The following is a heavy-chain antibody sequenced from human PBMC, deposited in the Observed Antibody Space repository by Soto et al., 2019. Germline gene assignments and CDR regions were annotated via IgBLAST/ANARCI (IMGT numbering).Heavy chain of an antibody. V-gene: IGHV4-34*01. Sequence: PSETLSLTCAVYGGSFSGYYWSCIRQPPGKGLEWIGEINHSGSTNYNPSLKSRVTISVDTSKNQFSLKLSSVTAADTAVYYCARERLGELPNNWFDPWGQGTLVTVS. D-gene: IGHD3-10*01. J-gene: IGHJ5*02. CDR1: GGSFSGYY. CDR2: INHSGST. CDR3: ARERLGELPNNWFDP.